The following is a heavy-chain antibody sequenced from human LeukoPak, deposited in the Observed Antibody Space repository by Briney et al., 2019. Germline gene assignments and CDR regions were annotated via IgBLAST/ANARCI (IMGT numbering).Heavy chain of an antibody. V-gene: IGHV3-23*01. Sequence: GGSLRLSCAASGFTFSSDVMSWVRQAPGKGLEWVSAISGSGGRTYYADSVKGRFTISRDTSKNTLYLQMNSLRAEDTAVYYCAKVRAPRQYYFDYWGQGTLVTVSS. CDR2: ISGSGGRT. J-gene: IGHJ4*02. CDR3: AKVRAPRQYYFDY. D-gene: IGHD1-26*01. CDR1: GFTFSSDV.